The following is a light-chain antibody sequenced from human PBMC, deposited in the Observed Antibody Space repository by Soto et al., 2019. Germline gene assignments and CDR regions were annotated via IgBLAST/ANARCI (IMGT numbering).Light chain of an antibody. CDR1: QDIHTY. V-gene: IGKV1-33*01. CDR2: DAS. Sequence: DIEMTQSPSSLSASVEDRVTIACQASQDIHTYVNWYQQKPGKAPKVLIYDASNLVTGVPSRFRGSGSGTGFTFTISSLQPEDSATYFCQQFDRLPWTFGRGTKVDIK. J-gene: IGKJ1*01. CDR3: QQFDRLPWT.